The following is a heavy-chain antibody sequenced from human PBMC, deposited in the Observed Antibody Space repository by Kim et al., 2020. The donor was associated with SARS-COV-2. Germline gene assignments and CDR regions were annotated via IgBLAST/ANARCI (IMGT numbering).Heavy chain of an antibody. Sequence: GGSLRLSCAASGFTLNNLDMNWIRQAPGKGLEWVSVISYDGERTFYADSVKGRFTISRDTSKNTLYLQMNSLRADDTAVYFCAQGGGGHKPFNMWGQGTTVLVSS. D-gene: IGHD3-10*01. J-gene: IGHJ6*02. CDR3: AQGGGGHKPFNM. CDR1: GFTLNNLD. CDR2: ISYDGERT. V-gene: IGHV3-23*01.